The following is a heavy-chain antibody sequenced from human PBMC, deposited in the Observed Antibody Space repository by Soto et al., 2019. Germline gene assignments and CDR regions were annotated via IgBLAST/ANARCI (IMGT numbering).Heavy chain of an antibody. V-gene: IGHV3-23*01. CDR2: VGGNDGNT. J-gene: IGHJ5*02. D-gene: IGHD1-26*01. CDR3: AKDRMGASGWFDP. CDR1: GFSFSSYT. Sequence: VGSLRLSCVASGFSFSSYTMNWVRQAPGKGLEWVSGVGGNDGNTYYADSVKGRFSISRDNSKNTLYLQLNSLRAEDTATYYCAKDRMGASGWFDPWGQGTPVTVSS.